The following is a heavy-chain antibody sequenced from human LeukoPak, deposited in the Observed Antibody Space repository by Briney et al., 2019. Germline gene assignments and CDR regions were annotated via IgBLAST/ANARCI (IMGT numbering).Heavy chain of an antibody. J-gene: IGHJ4*02. D-gene: IGHD3-3*01. Sequence: PGGSLRLSCAASGFTFSNAWMSWVRQAPGKGLEWVGRIKSKTDGGTTDYAAPVKGRFTISRDDSKNTLYLQMNSLKAEDTAVYYCTTVYYDFWSGYYPPPYYFDYWGQGTLVTVSS. CDR3: TTVYYDFWSGYYPPPYYFDY. CDR2: IKSKTDGGTT. CDR1: GFTFSNAW. V-gene: IGHV3-15*01.